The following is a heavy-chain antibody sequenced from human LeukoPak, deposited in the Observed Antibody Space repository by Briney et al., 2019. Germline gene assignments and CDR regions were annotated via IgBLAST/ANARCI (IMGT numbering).Heavy chain of an antibody. J-gene: IGHJ6*02. CDR2: ISAYNGNT. D-gene: IGHD6-13*01. Sequence: ASVKVSCKASGYTFTSYGISWVRQAPGQGLEWMGWISAYNGNTNYAQKLQGRVTMTTDTSTSTAYMELRSLRSDDTAVYYCARDKSIAAVVDSGYYGMDVWGQGTTVTVSS. CDR3: ARDKSIAAVVDSGYYGMDV. CDR1: GYTFTSYG. V-gene: IGHV1-18*01.